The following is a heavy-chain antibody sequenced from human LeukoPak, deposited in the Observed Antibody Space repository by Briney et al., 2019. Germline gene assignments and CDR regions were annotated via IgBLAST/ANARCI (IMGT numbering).Heavy chain of an antibody. Sequence: GGSLRLSCTASGFTFSAYAMSWVRQAPGKGLEWVGFIRSKTYGGATESAASVRCTFTISSDNYKIVAYLHMNSLKTEDTAVYYCTRDRLQYFDYWGQGTLVTV. CDR2: IRSKTYGGAT. V-gene: IGHV3-49*04. CDR3: TRDRLQYFDY. D-gene: IGHD2-15*01. J-gene: IGHJ4*02. CDR1: GFTFSAYA.